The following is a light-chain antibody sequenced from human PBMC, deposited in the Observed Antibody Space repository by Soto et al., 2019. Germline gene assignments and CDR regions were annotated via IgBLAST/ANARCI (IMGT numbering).Light chain of an antibody. CDR1: SSDVGGYNY. J-gene: IGLJ3*02. V-gene: IGLV2-11*01. Sequence: QSALTQPRSVSGSPGQSVTISCTGTSSDVGGYNYVSWYQQHPGKAPKLMIYDVSKRPSGVPDRFSGSKSGNTASLTISGPQAWEGGDYFCCLNAGTGKVFGGGAKLTVL. CDR2: DVS. CDR3: CLNAGTGKV.